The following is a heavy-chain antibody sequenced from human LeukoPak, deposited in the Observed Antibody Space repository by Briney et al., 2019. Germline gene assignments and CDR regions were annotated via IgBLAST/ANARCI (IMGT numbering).Heavy chain of an antibody. V-gene: IGHV3-21*04. Sequence: GGSLRLSCAASGFTLSSYSMNWVRQAPGKGLEWVSSISSSNSYIYYADSVKGRFTISRDNAKNSVYLQMNSLSADDTAVYYCARDVVSYYHRSVYSGYWGQGTLVTVYS. J-gene: IGHJ4*02. D-gene: IGHD3-22*01. CDR3: ARDVVSYYHRSVYSGY. CDR2: ISSSNSYI. CDR1: GFTLSSYS.